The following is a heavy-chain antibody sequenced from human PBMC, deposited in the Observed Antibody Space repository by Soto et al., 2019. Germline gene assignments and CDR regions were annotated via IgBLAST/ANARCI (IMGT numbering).Heavy chain of an antibody. CDR2: IVPMNGSP. CDR3: SFVPNWPYQLTRY. Sequence: GASVKVSCKASGGMFYSSAINWVRQAPGQGLEWMGGIVPMNGSPKYAQEFLGRVTISADASATTAYMDLSGLKSEDTAVYYCSFVPNWPYQLTRYWRRGTQVTVSS. V-gene: IGHV1-69*13. J-gene: IGHJ4*02. D-gene: IGHD2-2*01. CDR1: GGMFYSSA.